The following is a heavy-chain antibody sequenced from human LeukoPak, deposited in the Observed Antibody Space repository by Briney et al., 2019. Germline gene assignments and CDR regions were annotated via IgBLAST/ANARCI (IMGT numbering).Heavy chain of an antibody. Sequence: PGGSLRLSCAASGFTCSSYWMSWVRQVPGKGLEWVANRKQDGSEKYYVDSVKGRFTISRDNAKNSLYLQMNSLRDEDTSVYYCARIRRGWSQNWDYWGQGTLVTVSS. CDR2: RKQDGSEK. CDR1: GFTCSSYW. D-gene: IGHD6-19*01. V-gene: IGHV3-7*01. J-gene: IGHJ4*02. CDR3: ARIRRGWSQNWDY.